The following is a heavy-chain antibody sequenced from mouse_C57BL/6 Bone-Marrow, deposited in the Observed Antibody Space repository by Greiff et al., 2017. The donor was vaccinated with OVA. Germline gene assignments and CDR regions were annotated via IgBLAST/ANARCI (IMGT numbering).Heavy chain of an antibody. V-gene: IGHV1-39*01. CDR2: IYPNYGTT. J-gene: IGHJ4*01. CDR3: ARGEDYDGGYDMDY. D-gene: IGHD2-4*01. CDR1: GYSFTDYN. Sequence: EVQLQQSGPELVKPGASVKISCKASGYSFTDYNMNWVKQSNGKGLEWIGVIYPNYGTTTYNQKFKGKATLTVDQSSSTAYMQLNSLTSEDSAVYACARGEDYDGGYDMDYWGQGTSVTVSS.